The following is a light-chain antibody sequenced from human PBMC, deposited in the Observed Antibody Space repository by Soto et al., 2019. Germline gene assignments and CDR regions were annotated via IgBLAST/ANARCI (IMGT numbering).Light chain of an antibody. J-gene: IGKJ4*01. CDR3: QQYASSQPT. V-gene: IGKV3-20*01. Sequence: EIVLTQSPGTLSLSPGERATLSCRASQSIGRNFLAWYQQKPGQAPRLLIHGATSRGTGIADRFSHSASRTHIIHTISRMEPEDFAVYYCQQYASSQPTFGRGARVEIK. CDR2: GAT. CDR1: QSIGRNF.